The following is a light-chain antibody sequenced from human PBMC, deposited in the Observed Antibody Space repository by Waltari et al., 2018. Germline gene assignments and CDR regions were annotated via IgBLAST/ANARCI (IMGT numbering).Light chain of an antibody. CDR2: GTT. CDR3: QSYDNSLRVVM. J-gene: IGLJ3*02. CDR1: DSNIRAPYE. Sequence: QSVLTQPPSVSGAPGQRVTISCTRNDSNIRAPYEIHWYQHLPGAAPKLLIYGTTNRPSGVPDRFSGSKSATSASLVITGLQAEDEADYYCQSYDNSLRVVMFGGGTKLTVL. V-gene: IGLV1-40*01.